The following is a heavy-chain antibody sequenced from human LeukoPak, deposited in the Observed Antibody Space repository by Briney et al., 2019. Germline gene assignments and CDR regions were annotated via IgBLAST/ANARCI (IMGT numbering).Heavy chain of an antibody. J-gene: IGHJ4*02. Sequence: ASVNVSFKASGYTFTSYDINWVRQATGQGLEWMGWMNPNSGNTGYAQKFQGRVTMTRDTSTSTVYMELSSLRSEDTAVYYCANDYGDYKFDYWGQGTLVTVSS. CDR2: MNPNSGNT. CDR1: GYTFTSYD. CDR3: ANDYGDYKFDY. V-gene: IGHV1-8*01. D-gene: IGHD4-17*01.